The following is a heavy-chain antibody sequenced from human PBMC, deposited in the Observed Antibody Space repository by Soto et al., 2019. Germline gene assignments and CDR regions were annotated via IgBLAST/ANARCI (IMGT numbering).Heavy chain of an antibody. CDR2: IYPGDSDT. V-gene: IGHV5-51*01. CDR1: GYSFTSYW. Sequence: GESLKISCKVSGYSFTSYWIGWVRQMPGKGLEWMGIIYPGDSDTRYSPSFQGQVTISADKSINTAYLQWSSLKASDTAMYYCARTSAAGKYYCGMDVWGQGTTVTVSS. CDR3: ARTSAAGKYYCGMDV. D-gene: IGHD6-13*01. J-gene: IGHJ6*02.